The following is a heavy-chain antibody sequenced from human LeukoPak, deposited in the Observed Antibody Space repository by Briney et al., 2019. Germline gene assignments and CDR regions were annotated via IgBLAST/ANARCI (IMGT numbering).Heavy chain of an antibody. V-gene: IGHV3-48*04. J-gene: IGHJ3*02. D-gene: IGHD5-18*01. CDR1: GFTFSNYS. Sequence: GGSLRLSCAASGFTFSNYSMNWVRQAPGKGLEWVSYISSSGSTIYYADSVKGRFTISRDNAKNSLYLQMNSLRAEDTAVYYCARDLRLQWLWAYHDAFDIWGQGTMVTVSS. CDR2: ISSSGSTI. CDR3: ARDLRLQWLWAYHDAFDI.